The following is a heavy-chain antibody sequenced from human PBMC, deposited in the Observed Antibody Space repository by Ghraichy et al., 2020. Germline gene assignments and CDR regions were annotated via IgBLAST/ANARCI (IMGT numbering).Heavy chain of an antibody. Sequence: GGSLRLSCAASGFTFSSYGMHWVRQAPGKGLEWVAFIRYDGSNKYYADSVKGRFTISRDNSKNTLYLQMNSLRAEDTAVYYCATARTHYYDSSDLIDAFDIWGQGTMVTVSS. CDR1: GFTFSSYG. CDR2: IRYDGSNK. D-gene: IGHD3-22*01. V-gene: IGHV3-30*02. CDR3: ATARTHYYDSSDLIDAFDI. J-gene: IGHJ3*02.